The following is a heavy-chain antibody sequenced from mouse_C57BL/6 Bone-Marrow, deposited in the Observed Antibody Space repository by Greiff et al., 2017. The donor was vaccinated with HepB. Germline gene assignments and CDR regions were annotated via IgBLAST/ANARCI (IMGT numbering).Heavy chain of an antibody. D-gene: IGHD4-1*01. CDR1: GFTFSSYA. CDR3: TRRTLAGTGAMDY. J-gene: IGHJ4*01. V-gene: IGHV5S21*01. Sequence: EVKLMESGEGLVKPGGSLILSCAASGFTFSSYAMSWVRQTPEKRLEWVAYISSGVDYIYYADSVKGRFTISRDNARNTLYLQMSSLKSEDTAMYYCTRRTLAGTGAMDYWGQGTSVTVSS. CDR2: ISSGVDYI.